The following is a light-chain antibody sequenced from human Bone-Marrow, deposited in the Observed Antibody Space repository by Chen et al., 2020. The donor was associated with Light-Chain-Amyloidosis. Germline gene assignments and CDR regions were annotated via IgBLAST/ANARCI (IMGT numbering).Light chain of an antibody. CDR3: SSYTITNTLV. V-gene: IGLV2-14*01. CDR2: EVT. Sequence: QSALTQPASVSGSPGQSITISCTGTSSDVGGENHVTWYQQNPDKAPKIMIYEVTNRPSWVPDRFSGSKSDTTASLTISGLQTEDEADYFCSSYTITNTLVFGSGTRVTVL. CDR1: SSDVGGENH. J-gene: IGLJ1*01.